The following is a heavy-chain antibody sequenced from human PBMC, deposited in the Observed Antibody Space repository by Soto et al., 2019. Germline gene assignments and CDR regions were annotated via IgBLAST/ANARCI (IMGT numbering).Heavy chain of an antibody. Sequence: QVQLVQSGAEEKKPGASVKVSCKASGYTFTSYAMHWVRQAPGQRLEWMGWINAGNGNTKYSQKFQGRVTITRDTSASTAHMELSSLRSEDTAVYYCASHHLGTTPYGMDVCGQGTTVTVSS. CDR3: ASHHLGTTPYGMDV. CDR2: INAGNGNT. J-gene: IGHJ6*02. V-gene: IGHV1-3*05. CDR1: GYTFTSYA. D-gene: IGHD1-7*01.